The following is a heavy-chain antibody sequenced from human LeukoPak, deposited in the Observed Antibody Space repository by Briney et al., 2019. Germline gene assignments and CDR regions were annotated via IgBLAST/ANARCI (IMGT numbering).Heavy chain of an antibody. CDR3: ATIRFYSSSYFDY. J-gene: IGHJ4*02. CDR1: GYTFTTYD. Sequence: ASVKVSCKASGYTFTTYDINWVRQATGQGLEWMGWMNPKSGNTGYAQKFQGRVTMTRNTSISTVYLELSSLRSEDTAVYYCATIRFYSSSYFDYWGQGTLVTVSS. V-gene: IGHV1-8*01. CDR2: MNPKSGNT. D-gene: IGHD6-13*01.